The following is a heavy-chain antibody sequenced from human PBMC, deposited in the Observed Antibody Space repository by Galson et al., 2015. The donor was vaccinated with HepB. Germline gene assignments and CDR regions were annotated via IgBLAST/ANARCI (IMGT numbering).Heavy chain of an antibody. CDR1: GFTFSSYA. Sequence: SLRLSCAASGFTFSSYAMSWVRQAPGKGLEWVSAISGSGGSTYYADSVKGRFTISRDNSKNTLYLQMNSLRVEDTAVYYCARYRASQTLDSWGQGTLVTVSS. CDR3: ARYRASQTLDS. J-gene: IGHJ4*02. V-gene: IGHV3-23*01. CDR2: ISGSGGST. D-gene: IGHD5-12*01.